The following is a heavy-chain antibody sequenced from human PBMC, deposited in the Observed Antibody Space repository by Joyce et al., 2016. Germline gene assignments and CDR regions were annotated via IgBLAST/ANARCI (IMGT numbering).Heavy chain of an antibody. J-gene: IGHJ3*02. CDR1: GFTFSGYW. V-gene: IGHV3-7*03. CDR3: AKHVI. Sequence: EVQLVESGGGLVQPGGSLRLSCEASGFTFSGYWMTWVRQAPGKGLEWVAYINEDGSKKYYVDSVKGRFTISRDNTRNSLFLQMNSLRAEDTAVYFCAKHVIWGQGTMVTVSS. CDR2: INEDGSKK.